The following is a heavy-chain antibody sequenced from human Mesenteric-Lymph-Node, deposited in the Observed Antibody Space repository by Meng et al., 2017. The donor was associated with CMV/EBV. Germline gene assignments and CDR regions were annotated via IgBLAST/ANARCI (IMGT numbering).Heavy chain of an antibody. CDR2: ISYDGSNK. V-gene: IGHV3-30*04. D-gene: IGHD4-17*01. J-gene: IGHJ4*02. Sequence: GGSLRLSCAASGFTFSSYAMHWVRQAPGKGLEWVAVISYDGSNKYYADSVKGRFTISRDNSKNTLYLQMNSLRAEDTAVYYCARSPTVTTSLGYFDYWGQGTLVTVSS. CDR1: GFTFSSYA. CDR3: ARSPTVTTSLGYFDY.